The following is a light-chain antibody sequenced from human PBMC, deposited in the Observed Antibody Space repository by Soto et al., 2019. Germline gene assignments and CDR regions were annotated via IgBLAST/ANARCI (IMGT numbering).Light chain of an antibody. CDR2: GAS. V-gene: IGKV3-15*01. J-gene: IGKJ3*01. CDR3: QQYDNLPLT. CDR1: QSVGSN. Sequence: ERVMTQSPATLSVSPGERATLSCRASQSVGSNLAWYQQKPGQAPRLLIFGASSRATGAPARFSGSGSGTEFTLTINSLQSEDFAVYFCQQYDNLPLTFGPGTKVDIK.